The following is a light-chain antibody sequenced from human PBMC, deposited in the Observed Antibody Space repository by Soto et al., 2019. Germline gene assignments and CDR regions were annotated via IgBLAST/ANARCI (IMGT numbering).Light chain of an antibody. V-gene: IGKV3-11*01. CDR1: QSVSSN. Sequence: EVVLTQSPATLSLSPGERATLSCRASQSVSSNLAWYQQRPGQAPRLLIYGASNRATGLPARFSGSGSGTDFTLTISSLEAEDFAVYYCQQRTAWPITFGQGTRLEIK. CDR3: QQRTAWPIT. CDR2: GAS. J-gene: IGKJ5*01.